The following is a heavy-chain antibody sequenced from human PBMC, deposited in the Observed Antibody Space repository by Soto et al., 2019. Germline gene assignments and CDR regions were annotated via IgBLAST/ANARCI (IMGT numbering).Heavy chain of an antibody. V-gene: IGHV1-3*01. J-gene: IGHJ4*02. D-gene: IGHD6-19*01. CDR1: GYTFTSYA. Sequence: ASVKVSCKASGYTFTSYAMHWVRQAPGQRLEWMGWINAGNGNTKYSQKFQGRVTITEDTSTDTAYTELSSLRSEDTAVYYCATLLTRLAFAYWGQGALVTVSS. CDR2: INAGNGNT. CDR3: ATLLTRLAFAY.